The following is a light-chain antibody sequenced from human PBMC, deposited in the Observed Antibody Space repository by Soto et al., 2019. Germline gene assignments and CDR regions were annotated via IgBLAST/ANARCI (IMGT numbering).Light chain of an antibody. Sequence: QSALTQPASVSGSPGQSITISCTGSGSDVAAYNYVSWYQQHPGKAPKLIIYEVRNRPSGVSNRFSGSKSGNTASLTISGLQAEDEADYYCSSYSSTSTYVVFGGGTKLTVL. CDR3: SSYSSTSTYVV. J-gene: IGLJ2*01. CDR2: EVR. V-gene: IGLV2-14*01. CDR1: GSDVAAYNY.